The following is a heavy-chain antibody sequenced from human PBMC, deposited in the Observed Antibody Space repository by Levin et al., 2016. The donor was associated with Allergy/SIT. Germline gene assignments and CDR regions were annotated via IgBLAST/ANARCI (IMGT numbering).Heavy chain of an antibody. CDR1: GGTFSSYT. Sequence: SVKVSCKASGGTFSSYTISWVRQAPGQGLEWMGRIIPILGIANYAQKFQGRVTITADKSTSTAYMELSSLRSEDTAVYYCARDRTLTGTFDYYYYGMDVWGQGTTVTVSS. V-gene: IGHV1-69*04. CDR3: ARDRTLTGTFDYYYYGMDV. J-gene: IGHJ6*02. D-gene: IGHD1-7*01. CDR2: IIPILGIA.